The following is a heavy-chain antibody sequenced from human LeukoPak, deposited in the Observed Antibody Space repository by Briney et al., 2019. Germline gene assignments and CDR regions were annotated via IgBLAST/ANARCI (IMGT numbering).Heavy chain of an antibody. D-gene: IGHD2-2*01. CDR2: ISYDGSNK. CDR3: ARDPSTLLPTDDS. CDR1: GFTFTNYV. Sequence: GGSLRLSCAASGFTFTNYVIHWVRQAPGKGLEWVAVISYDGSNKYYADSVKGRFTISRDNSKNTLYLQMNSLRVEDTAIYYCARDPSTLLPTDDSWGQGTLVAVSS. J-gene: IGHJ4*02. V-gene: IGHV3-30*14.